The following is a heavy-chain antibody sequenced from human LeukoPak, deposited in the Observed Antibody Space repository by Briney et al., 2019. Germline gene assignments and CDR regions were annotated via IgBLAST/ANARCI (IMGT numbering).Heavy chain of an antibody. CDR3: AKDRAFQAAGVTDY. D-gene: IGHD3-10*01. CDR2: ISDDGSIK. CDR1: GFTFSSHG. V-gene: IGHV3-30*18. J-gene: IGHJ4*02. Sequence: GGSLRLSCAASGFTFSSHGMHWVRQAPGKGLEGVAVISDDGSIKLYGDSVKGRFTISRDNSENTLYLQMNSLKTEDTAVYYCAKDRAFQAAGVTDYWGQGTLVTVSS.